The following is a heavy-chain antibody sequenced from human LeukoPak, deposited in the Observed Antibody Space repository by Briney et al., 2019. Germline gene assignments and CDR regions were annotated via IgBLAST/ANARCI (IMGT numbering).Heavy chain of an antibody. Sequence: VGSVRVSCEASGFTFSSYSMNWVRQAPGKGLEGVGFISSCSSYIYYADSLKGRFTISKDNAKNSLYLQMKSLRAGEQAVYYFSRVLVVSAVYYFDYWGQGTLVTVSS. D-gene: IGHD2-15*01. CDR1: GFTFSSYS. CDR3: SRVLVVSAVYYFDY. J-gene: IGHJ4*02. V-gene: IGHV3-21*01. CDR2: ISSCSSYI.